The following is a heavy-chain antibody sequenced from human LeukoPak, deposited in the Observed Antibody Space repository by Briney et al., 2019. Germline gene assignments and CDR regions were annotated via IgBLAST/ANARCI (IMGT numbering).Heavy chain of an antibody. J-gene: IGHJ4*02. CDR3: AGGSGWLIDY. Sequence: GGSLRLSCAASGFTFSSYWMNWVRQAPAKGQEWVANIKQDGSETYYVDSVKGRFTISRDNTKNSLYLQMNSLRAEDTAVYYCAGGSGWLIDYWGQGTLVTVSS. CDR2: IKQDGSET. D-gene: IGHD6-19*01. V-gene: IGHV3-7*01. CDR1: GFTFSSYW.